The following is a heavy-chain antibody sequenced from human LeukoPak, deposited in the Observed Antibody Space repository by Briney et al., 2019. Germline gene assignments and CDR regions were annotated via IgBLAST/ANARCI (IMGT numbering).Heavy chain of an antibody. D-gene: IGHD5-12*01. V-gene: IGHV4-59*08. CDR1: GGSISSYY. J-gene: IGHJ3*02. CDR3: ARHGYSGYDYFAFDI. Sequence: SETLSLTCTVSGGSISSYYWSWIRQPPGKGLESIGDIYYSGSTNYNPSLKSRVTISVDTSKNPFSLKLSSVTAADTPVYYCARHGYSGYDYFAFDIWGQGTMVTVSS. CDR2: IYYSGST.